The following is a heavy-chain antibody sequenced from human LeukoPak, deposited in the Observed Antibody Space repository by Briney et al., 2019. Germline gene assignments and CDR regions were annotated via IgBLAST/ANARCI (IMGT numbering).Heavy chain of an antibody. Sequence: SETLSLTCAVYGGSFSGYYWSWIRQPPGKGLEWIGEINHSGSTNYNPSHKSRVTISVDTSKNQFSLKLSSVTAADTAVYYCARLGSSSSGRAYYFDYWGQGTLVTVSS. V-gene: IGHV4-34*01. CDR3: ARLGSSSSGRAYYFDY. D-gene: IGHD6-6*01. CDR2: INHSGST. J-gene: IGHJ4*02. CDR1: GGSFSGYY.